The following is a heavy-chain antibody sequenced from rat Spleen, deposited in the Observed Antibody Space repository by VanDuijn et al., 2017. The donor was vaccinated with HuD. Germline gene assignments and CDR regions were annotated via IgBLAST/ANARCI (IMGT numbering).Heavy chain of an antibody. D-gene: IGHD1-12*02. CDR2: ISPSGVST. CDR3: ATDGYYDGTYYAVYVMDA. V-gene: IGHV5-19*01. J-gene: IGHJ4*01. Sequence: EVQLVESGGGLVQPGRSLKLSCAASGFTFSNYGMHWIRQAPTKGLEWVASISPSGVSTYYRDSVKGRFTISRDNAKSTLYLQMDSLRSEDTATYYCATDGYYDGTYYAVYVMDAWGQGASVTVSS. CDR1: GFTFSNYG.